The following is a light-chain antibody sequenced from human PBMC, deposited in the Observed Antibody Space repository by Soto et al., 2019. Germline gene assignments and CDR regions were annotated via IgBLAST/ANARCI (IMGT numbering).Light chain of an antibody. Sequence: QSALTQPPSASGSPGQSVTISCTGSSSDVGGYNYVSWYQQHPGKAPKLMIYEVSKRPSGVPDRLSGSKSGNTASLTVSGLQAEDEAAYYCSSYGGSNTVVFGGGTKLTV. V-gene: IGLV2-8*01. CDR2: EVS. J-gene: IGLJ2*01. CDR1: SSDVGGYNY. CDR3: SSYGGSNTVV.